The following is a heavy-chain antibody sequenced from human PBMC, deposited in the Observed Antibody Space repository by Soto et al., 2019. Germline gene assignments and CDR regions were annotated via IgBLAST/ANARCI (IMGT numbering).Heavy chain of an antibody. D-gene: IGHD2-15*01. CDR1: GGSISSSSYY. CDR2: IYYSGST. V-gene: IGHV4-39*01. J-gene: IGHJ4*02. CDR3: ASLPVYCSGDSCRIDY. Sequence: QLQLQESGPGLVKPSETLSLTCTVSGGSISSSSYYWGWIRQPPGKGLEWIGSIYYSGSTYYNLSLKSQVTISIDTSKNQCSLKLSSVTAADTAVYFCASLPVYCSGDSCRIDYWGQGTLVTVSS.